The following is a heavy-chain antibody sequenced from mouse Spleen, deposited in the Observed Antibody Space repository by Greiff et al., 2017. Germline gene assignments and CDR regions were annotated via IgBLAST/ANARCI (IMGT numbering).Heavy chain of an antibody. Sequence: QVQLQQPGAELVKPGASVKLSCKASGYTFTSYWMHWVKQRPGQGLEWIGMIHPNSGSTNYNEKFKSKATLTVDKSSSTAYMQLSSLTSEDSAVYYCARGGYYWASFDYWGQGTTLTVSS. D-gene: IGHD2-3*01. V-gene: IGHV1-64*01. CDR3: ARGGYYWASFDY. J-gene: IGHJ2*01. CDR1: GYTFTSYW. CDR2: IHPNSGST.